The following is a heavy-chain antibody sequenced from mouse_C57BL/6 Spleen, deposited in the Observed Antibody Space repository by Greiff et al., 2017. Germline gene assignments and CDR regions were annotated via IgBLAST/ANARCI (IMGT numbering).Heavy chain of an antibody. Sequence: QVQLQQPGAELVRPGSSVKLSCKASGYTFTSYWMHWVKQRPIQGLEWIGNIDPSDSETHYTQKFKDKATLTVDKSSSTAYMQLSSLTSEDSAVYYCAVNWDEAMDYWGQGTSVTVSS. CDR3: AVNWDEAMDY. D-gene: IGHD4-1*01. J-gene: IGHJ4*01. V-gene: IGHV1-52*01. CDR2: IDPSDSET. CDR1: GYTFTSYW.